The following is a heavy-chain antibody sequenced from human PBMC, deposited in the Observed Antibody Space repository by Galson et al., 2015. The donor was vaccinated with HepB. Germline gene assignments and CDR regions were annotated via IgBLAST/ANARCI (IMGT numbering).Heavy chain of an antibody. Sequence: SGYTFSNYHMHWVRQAPGQGLEWMGIINPSGGSTTYAQKFQGRVTMTRDTSTSTVYMELSSLRSEDTAVYYCARDWGYDLSDYYSYYFDYWGQGTLVTVSS. D-gene: IGHD3-22*01. CDR2: INPSGGST. J-gene: IGHJ4*02. CDR1: GYTFSNYH. V-gene: IGHV1-46*01. CDR3: ARDWGYDLSDYYSYYFDY.